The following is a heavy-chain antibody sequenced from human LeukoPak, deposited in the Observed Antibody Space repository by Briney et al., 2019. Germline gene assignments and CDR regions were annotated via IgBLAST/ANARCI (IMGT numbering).Heavy chain of an antibody. CDR2: INPNSGGT. CDR1: GYTFTGYY. V-gene: IGHV1-2*02. D-gene: IGHD3-3*01. Sequence: PEASVKVSCKASGYTFTGYYMHWVRQAPGQGLEWMGWINPNSGGTNYAQKFQGRVTMTRDTSISTAYMELSRLRSDDTAVYYCARDYYDFWSGYPYGTDVWGQGTTVTVSS. CDR3: ARDYYDFWSGYPYGTDV. J-gene: IGHJ6*02.